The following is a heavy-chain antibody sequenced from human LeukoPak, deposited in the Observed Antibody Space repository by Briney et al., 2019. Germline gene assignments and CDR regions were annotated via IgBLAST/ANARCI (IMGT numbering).Heavy chain of an antibody. CDR1: GYSFTSYW. CDR2: VYPGDSDT. Sequence: GESLEISCKGSGYSFTSYWIGWVRQMPGKGLEWMGIVYPGDSDTRYSPSFQGQVTFSADKSITTAYVQWSSLRAPDTAMYYCARGIDYGGHFHDAFDIWGQGTMVTVSS. J-gene: IGHJ3*02. V-gene: IGHV5-51*01. D-gene: IGHD4-23*01. CDR3: ARGIDYGGHFHDAFDI.